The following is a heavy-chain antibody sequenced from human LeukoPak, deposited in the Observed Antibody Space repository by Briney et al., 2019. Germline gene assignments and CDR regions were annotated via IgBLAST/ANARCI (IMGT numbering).Heavy chain of an antibody. CDR3: ARHLGPDI. Sequence: GGSLRLSCAASGFTFSSYATSWVRQAPGKGLEWASVISDNGAGTYYVDSVKGRFTVSRDNTKKTLYLQMNSLRAEDTAVYYCARHLGPDIWGQGTKVTVSS. CDR2: ISDNGAGT. V-gene: IGHV3-23*01. J-gene: IGHJ3*02. CDR1: GFTFSSYA.